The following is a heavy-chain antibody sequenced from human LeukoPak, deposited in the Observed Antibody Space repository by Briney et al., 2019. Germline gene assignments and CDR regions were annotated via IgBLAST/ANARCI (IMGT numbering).Heavy chain of an antibody. J-gene: IGHJ3*02. CDR3: ARDANEKIGMAYDI. CDR1: GGSISSGTYS. Sequence: SETLSLTCTASGGSISSGTYSWTWIRQHPGKGLEWIGYIYNSGSTYYNRSLKSRVIISIDTSKNQFSLKLTSVSPADTAVYYRARDANEKIGMAYDIWGQGTMLTVSS. D-gene: IGHD1-1*01. V-gene: IGHV4-31*03. CDR2: IYNSGST.